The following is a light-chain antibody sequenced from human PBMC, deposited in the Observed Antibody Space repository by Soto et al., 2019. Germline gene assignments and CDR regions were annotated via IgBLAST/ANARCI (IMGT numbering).Light chain of an antibody. CDR2: GAS. Sequence: IVLTQSPGTLSFSPGERATLSCRASQSVSSSYLAWYQQKPGQAPRLLIYGASRRATGIPDRFSGSESGPDFTLTISRLEPEDFAVYYCQQYASSPWTFGQGTKVDIK. CDR3: QQYASSPWT. V-gene: IGKV3-20*01. CDR1: QSVSSSY. J-gene: IGKJ1*01.